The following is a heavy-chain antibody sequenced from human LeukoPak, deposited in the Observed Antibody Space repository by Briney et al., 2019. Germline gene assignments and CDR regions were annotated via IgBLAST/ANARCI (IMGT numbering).Heavy chain of an antibody. CDR2: IRYDGSNK. D-gene: IGHD2-2*01. J-gene: IGHJ3*02. Sequence: GGSLRLSCAASGFTFSSYGMHWVRQAPGKGLEWVAFIRYDGSNKYYADSVKGRFTISRDNSKNTLYLQMNSLRAEDTAVYYCARHCSSTSCYWNAFNIWGQGTMVTVSS. CDR3: ARHCSSTSCYWNAFNI. CDR1: GFTFSSYG. V-gene: IGHV3-30*02.